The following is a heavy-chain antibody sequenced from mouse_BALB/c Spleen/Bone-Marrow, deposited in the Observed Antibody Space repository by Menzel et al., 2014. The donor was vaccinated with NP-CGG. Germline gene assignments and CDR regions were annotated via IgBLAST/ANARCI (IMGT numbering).Heavy chain of an antibody. CDR2: ISSGGSYT. CDR3: TRDRYYGNPFAY. CDR1: GFTFSSYT. Sequence: EVKLMESGGGLVKPGGSLKLSCAASGFTFSSYTMSWIRQTPEKRLEWVATISSGGSYTYYPDSVKGRFTISRDNAKNTLYLQMISLKSEDTAMYYCTRDRYYGNPFAYWGQETLVTVSA. J-gene: IGHJ3*01. V-gene: IGHV5-6-4*01. D-gene: IGHD2-1*01.